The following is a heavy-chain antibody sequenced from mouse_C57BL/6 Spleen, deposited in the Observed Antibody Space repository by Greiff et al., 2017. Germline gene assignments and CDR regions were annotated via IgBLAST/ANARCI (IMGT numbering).Heavy chain of an antibody. CDR1: GYTFTSYW. CDR2: IDPSDSET. D-gene: IGHD2-3*01. J-gene: IGHJ4*01. V-gene: IGHV1-52*01. CDR3: ALIYDGYNAMDY. Sequence: QVQLQQPGAELVRPGSSVKLSCKASGYTFTSYWMHWVKQRPIQGLEWIGNIDPSDSETHYNQKFKDKAILTVDKSSSTAYMQLSSLTSEDSAVYYCALIYDGYNAMDYWGQGTSVTVSS.